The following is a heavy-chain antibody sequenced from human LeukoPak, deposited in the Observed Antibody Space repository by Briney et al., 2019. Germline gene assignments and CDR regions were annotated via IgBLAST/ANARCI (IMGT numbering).Heavy chain of an antibody. Sequence: PGGSLRLSCAASGFTFDDYAMHWVRQAPGKGLEWVSGISWNSGSIGYADSVKGRFTISRDNAKHSLYLQMNSLRAEDTALYYCAKGAAMVASDDYYYYYGMDVWGQGTTVTVSS. CDR3: AKGAAMVASDDYYYYYGMDV. J-gene: IGHJ6*02. CDR1: GFTFDDYA. D-gene: IGHD5-18*01. CDR2: ISWNSGSI. V-gene: IGHV3-9*01.